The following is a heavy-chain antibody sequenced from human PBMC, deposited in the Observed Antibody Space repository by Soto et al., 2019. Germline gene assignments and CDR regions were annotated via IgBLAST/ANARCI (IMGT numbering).Heavy chain of an antibody. CDR3: ARDQEVNYSDYGGSDHYYGMDV. D-gene: IGHD4-17*01. Sequence: PSETLSLTCTVSGGSISSSSYYWGWIRQPPGKGLEWIESIYYTGSTYYNPSLKSRVTISVDTSKNQFSLKLNSVTAADTAVYYCARDQEVNYSDYGGSDHYYGMDVWGQGTTVTVSS. CDR1: GGSISSSSYY. V-gene: IGHV4-39*07. J-gene: IGHJ6*02. CDR2: IYYTGST.